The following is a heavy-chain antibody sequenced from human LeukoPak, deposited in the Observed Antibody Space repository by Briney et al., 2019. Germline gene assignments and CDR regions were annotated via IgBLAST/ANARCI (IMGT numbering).Heavy chain of an antibody. J-gene: IGHJ3*02. V-gene: IGHV3-66*01. Sequence: GGSLRLSCAASGFTFSKVWMSWVRQAPGKGLEWVSVIYSGGSTHYADSVKGRFTISRDNSKNTLYLQMSSLRAEDTAVYYCARGYYYDSSSYFTDAFHIWGQGTMVTVSS. CDR2: IYSGGST. CDR1: GFTFSKVW. CDR3: ARGYYYDSSSYFTDAFHI. D-gene: IGHD3-22*01.